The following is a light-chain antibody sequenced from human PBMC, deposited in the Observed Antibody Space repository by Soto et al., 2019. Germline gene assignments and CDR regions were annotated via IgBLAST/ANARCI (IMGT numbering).Light chain of an antibody. Sequence: DIQMTQFHSSLSASVGARFTIPCQPSQAINNFLNWYQQKPGKAPKLLIYDASNLERGVPSRFSGSGYGTDYTFTISSLQPEDIATYYCQQYDNFPFTFGQGTKLEI. CDR1: QAINNF. V-gene: IGKV1-33*01. J-gene: IGKJ2*01. CDR3: QQYDNFPFT. CDR2: DAS.